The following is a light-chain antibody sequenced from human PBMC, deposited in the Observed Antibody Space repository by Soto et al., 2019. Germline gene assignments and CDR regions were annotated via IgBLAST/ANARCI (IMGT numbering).Light chain of an antibody. Sequence: DIQMTQSPSSLSASEGDRVTITCQASQDIRNYLHWYPQKPGKAPKLLIYDASNLETGVPSRFSGSGSGTYFTFTISILQPGDIATYYCQQFDNLLLTFGGGTKVEI. CDR3: QQFDNLLLT. J-gene: IGKJ4*01. CDR1: QDIRNY. V-gene: IGKV1-33*01. CDR2: DAS.